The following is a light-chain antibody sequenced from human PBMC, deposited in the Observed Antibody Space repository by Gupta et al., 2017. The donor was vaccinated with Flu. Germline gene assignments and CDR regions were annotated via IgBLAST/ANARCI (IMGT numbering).Light chain of an antibody. CDR2: EVS. V-gene: IGLV2-14*01. J-gene: IGLJ3*02. CDR3: SSYSSSTTPGV. CDR1: SSDVGGYNF. Sequence: ISCTGTSSDVGGYNFVSWYQQYPGKAPKVMIYEVSNRPSGVSNRFSGSKSGNTASLTISGLQAEDEADYYCSSYSSSTTPGVFGGGTKLTVL.